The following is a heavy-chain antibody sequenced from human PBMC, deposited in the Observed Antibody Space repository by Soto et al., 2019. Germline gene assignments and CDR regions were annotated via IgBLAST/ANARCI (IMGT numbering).Heavy chain of an antibody. CDR3: ASDSGYSWVDSMNHHFDY. Sequence: GGSLRLSCVASGFTFSVYWMSWVRQAPGEGMEWVARIKFDGSGIQYADSVKGRFSISRDNAGNSVYLQMNSLRAEDTAVYYCASDSGYSWVDSMNHHFDYWGQGALVTVSS. CDR1: GFTFSVYW. V-gene: IGHV3-7*01. CDR2: IKFDGSGI. J-gene: IGHJ4*02. D-gene: IGHD5-12*01.